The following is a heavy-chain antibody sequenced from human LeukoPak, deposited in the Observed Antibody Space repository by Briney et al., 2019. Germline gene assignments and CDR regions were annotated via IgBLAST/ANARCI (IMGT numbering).Heavy chain of an antibody. D-gene: IGHD6-19*01. CDR3: AREQWLPTGGFDY. Sequence: GGSQRLSCAASGFTFSSYGMHWVRQAPGKGLEWVAVIWYDGSNKYYADSVKGRFTISRDNSKNTLYLQMNSLRAEDTAVYYCAREQWLPTGGFDYWGQGTLVPVSS. V-gene: IGHV3-33*01. CDR1: GFTFSSYG. J-gene: IGHJ4*02. CDR2: IWYDGSNK.